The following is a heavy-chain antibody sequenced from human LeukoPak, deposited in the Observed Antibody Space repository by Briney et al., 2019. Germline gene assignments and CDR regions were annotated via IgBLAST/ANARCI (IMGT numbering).Heavy chain of an antibody. CDR2: IYSGGST. V-gene: IGHV3-66*01. J-gene: IGHJ6*04. CDR1: EFSVGSNY. CDR3: AELGITMIGGV. Sequence: GGSLRLSCAASEFSVGSNYMTWVRQTPGKGLEWVALIYSGGSTYYADSVKGRFTISRDNSKNTLYLQMNSLRAEDTAVYYCAELGITMIGGVWGKGTTVTISS. D-gene: IGHD3-10*02.